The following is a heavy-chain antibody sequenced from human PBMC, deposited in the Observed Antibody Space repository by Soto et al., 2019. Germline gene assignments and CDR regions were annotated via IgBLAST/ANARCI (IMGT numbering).Heavy chain of an antibody. CDR1: GFTFSSYG. Sequence: QVQLVESGGGVVQPGRSLRLSCAASGFTFSSYGMHWVRQAPGKGLEWVAVISYDGSKKYYTESVKGRFTISRDNSKNTLYLQMNRLRGDDTAVYYCAKEQQVVHFDYWGQGTLVIVSS. J-gene: IGHJ4*02. CDR3: AKEQQVVHFDY. V-gene: IGHV3-30*18. D-gene: IGHD6-13*01. CDR2: ISYDGSKK.